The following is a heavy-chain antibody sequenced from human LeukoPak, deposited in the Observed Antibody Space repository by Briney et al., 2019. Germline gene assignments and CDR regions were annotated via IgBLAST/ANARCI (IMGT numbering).Heavy chain of an antibody. CDR2: INPSGGST. D-gene: IGHD4-23*01. CDR3: AGEFGTVVTPGDFDY. CDR1: GYTFTSYY. V-gene: IGHV1-46*01. Sequence: ASVKVSCKASGYTFTSYYMHWVRQAPGQGLEWMGIINPSGGSTSYAQKFQGRVTMTRDTSTSTVYMELSSLRSEDTAVYYCAGEFGTVVTPGDFDYWGQGTLVTVSS. J-gene: IGHJ4*02.